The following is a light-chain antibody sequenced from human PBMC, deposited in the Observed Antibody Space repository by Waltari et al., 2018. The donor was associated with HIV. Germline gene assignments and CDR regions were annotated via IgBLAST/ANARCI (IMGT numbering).Light chain of an antibody. J-gene: IGLJ1*01. CDR1: SADVGRSDY. V-gene: IGLV2-8*01. Sequence: QSALTQPPSASGSAGQSVTISCTGGSADVGRSDYVSWYQQHPGTAPKVIIYDVNERPSGVPDRFSGFKSGNTASLTVSGLQAEDEADYYCSSYAGGSNFVFGTGTKVTVV. CDR3: SSYAGGSNFV. CDR2: DVN.